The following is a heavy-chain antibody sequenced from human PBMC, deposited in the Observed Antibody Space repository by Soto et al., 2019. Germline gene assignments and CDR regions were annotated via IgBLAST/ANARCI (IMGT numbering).Heavy chain of an antibody. CDR3: AKGPLDYGSRPEY. J-gene: IGHJ4*02. CDR2: ISGSGGST. Sequence: EVQLLESGGGLVQPGGSLRLSCAASGFTFSNYAMIWVRQAPVKGLEWVSGISGSGGSTYYADSVKGRFTISRDNSKNTLYLQVNSLRAEDTAVYYCAKGPLDYGSRPEYWGQGTLVTVSS. V-gene: IGHV3-23*01. CDR1: GFTFSNYA. D-gene: IGHD3-10*01.